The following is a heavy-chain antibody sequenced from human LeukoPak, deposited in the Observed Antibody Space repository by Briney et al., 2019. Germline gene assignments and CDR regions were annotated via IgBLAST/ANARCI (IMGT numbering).Heavy chain of an antibody. V-gene: IGHV3-30*02. Sequence: GSLRLSCAASGFTFSSYGMHWVRQAPGKVLEWVAFIRYDGSNKYYADSVKGRFTISRDNSKNTLYLQMNSLRAEDTALYYCANLIAAAGTDYWGQGTLVTVSS. CDR2: IRYDGSNK. CDR1: GFTFSSYG. D-gene: IGHD6-13*01. J-gene: IGHJ4*02. CDR3: ANLIAAAGTDY.